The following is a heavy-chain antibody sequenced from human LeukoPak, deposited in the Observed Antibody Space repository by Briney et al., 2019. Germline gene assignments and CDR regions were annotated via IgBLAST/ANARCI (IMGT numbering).Heavy chain of an antibody. Sequence: GASVKVSCKASGYTFTSYGISWVRQAPGQGLEWMGWISAYNGNTNHAQKLQGRVTMTTDTSTSTAYMELRSLRSDDTAVYYCARSRYYDSSGYYPWVYWGQGTLVTVSS. D-gene: IGHD3-22*01. CDR1: GYTFTSYG. J-gene: IGHJ4*02. CDR2: ISAYNGNT. CDR3: ARSRYYDSSGYYPWVY. V-gene: IGHV1-18*01.